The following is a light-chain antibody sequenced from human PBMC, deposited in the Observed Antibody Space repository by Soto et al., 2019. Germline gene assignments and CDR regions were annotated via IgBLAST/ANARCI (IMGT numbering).Light chain of an antibody. CDR3: SSYAGSNNLV. CDR2: EVS. Sequence: QSVLTQPPSASGSAGRSVTISCTGASSDVGGYNYVSWYQQQPGKAPKLMIYEVSKRPSGVPDRFSGSKSDNTASLTVSGLQAEDESDYYCSSYAGSNNLVFGTGTKLTV. J-gene: IGLJ1*01. V-gene: IGLV2-8*01. CDR1: SSDVGGYNY.